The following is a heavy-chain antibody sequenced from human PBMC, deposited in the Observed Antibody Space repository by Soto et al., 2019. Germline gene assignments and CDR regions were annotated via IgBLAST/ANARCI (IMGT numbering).Heavy chain of an antibody. V-gene: IGHV4-61*01. CDR1: GGSGSIVSYY. D-gene: IGHD2-8*01. J-gene: IGHJ4*03. CDR2: IYYSGST. Sequence: SETLSLTCTVSGGSGSIVSYYWSWILQPPGKGLEGIGYIYYSGSTNYNPSLKSRVTMSGDRSKNQFSLKLRSVTAADTAVYYCAIGRQVWCPCYLDYSG. CDR3: AIGRQVWCPCYLDY.